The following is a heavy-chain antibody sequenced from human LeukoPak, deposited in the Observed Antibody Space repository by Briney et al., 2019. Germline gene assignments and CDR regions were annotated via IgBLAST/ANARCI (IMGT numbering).Heavy chain of an antibody. CDR2: IHSGGST. Sequence: PGGSLRLSCAASGFTVSSNYMSWVRQAPGRGLEWVSVIHSGGSTYYADSVKGRFTISRDNSKNTLYLQMNSLRAEDTAVYYCARESPQAAFDYWGQGTLVTVSS. CDR3: ARESPQAAFDY. D-gene: IGHD6-25*01. J-gene: IGHJ4*02. V-gene: IGHV3-53*05. CDR1: GFTVSSNY.